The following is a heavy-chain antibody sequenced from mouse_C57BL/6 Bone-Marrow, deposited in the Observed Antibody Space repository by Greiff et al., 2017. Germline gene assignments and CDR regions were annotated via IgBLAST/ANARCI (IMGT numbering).Heavy chain of an antibody. D-gene: IGHD3-3*01. CDR3: TTGGDGAP. Sequence: EVQLQQSGAELVRPGASVKLSCTASGFNIKDDYMHWVKQRPEQGLEWIGWIDPENGDTEYASKFQGKATITADTSSNTAYLQLSSLTSEDTAVYYCTTGGDGAPGGQGTLVTVSA. J-gene: IGHJ3*01. CDR1: GFNIKDDY. CDR2: IDPENGDT. V-gene: IGHV14-4*01.